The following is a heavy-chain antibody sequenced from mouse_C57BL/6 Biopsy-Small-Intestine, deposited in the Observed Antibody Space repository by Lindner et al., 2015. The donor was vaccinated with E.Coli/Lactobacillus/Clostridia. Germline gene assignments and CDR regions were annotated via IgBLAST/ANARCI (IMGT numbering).Heavy chain of an antibody. CDR1: GFSLTSYG. V-gene: IGHV2-6*01. J-gene: IGHJ3*01. Sequence: VQLQESGPGLVAPSQSLSITCTVSGFSLTSYGVDWFRQSPGKGLEWLGLIWGVGSTNYNSALKSRLSISKDNSKSQVFLKMNSLQTDDTAMYYCASDYSNYGGFAYWGQGTLVTVSA. D-gene: IGHD2-5*01. CDR2: IWGVGST. CDR3: ASDYSNYGGFAY.